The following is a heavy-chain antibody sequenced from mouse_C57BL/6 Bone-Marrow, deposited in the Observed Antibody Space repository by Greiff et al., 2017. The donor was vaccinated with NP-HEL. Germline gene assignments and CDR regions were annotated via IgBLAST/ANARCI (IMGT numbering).Heavy chain of an antibody. Sequence: EVHLVESGGGLVQPGGSLKLSCAASGFTFSDYYMYWVRQTPEKRLEWVAYISNGGGSTYYPDTVKGRFTISRDNAKNTLYLQMSRLKSEDTAMYYCARHGTLPGDFDVWGTGTTVTVSS. CDR1: GFTFSDYY. V-gene: IGHV5-12*01. CDR2: ISNGGGST. CDR3: ARHGTLPGDFDV. J-gene: IGHJ1*03. D-gene: IGHD3-3*01.